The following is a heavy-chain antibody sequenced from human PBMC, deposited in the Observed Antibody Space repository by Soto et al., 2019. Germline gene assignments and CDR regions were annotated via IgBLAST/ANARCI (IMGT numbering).Heavy chain of an antibody. CDR2: IYYSGST. CDR3: AARITMVRGVIGDWFDP. D-gene: IGHD3-10*01. V-gene: IGHV4-59*01. Sequence: SETLSLTCTVSGGSISSYYWSWIRQPPGKGLEWIGYIYYSGSTNYNPSLKSRVTISVDTSKNQLSLKLSSVTAADTAVYYCAARITMVRGVIGDWFDPWGQGTLVTVSS. J-gene: IGHJ5*02. CDR1: GGSISSYY.